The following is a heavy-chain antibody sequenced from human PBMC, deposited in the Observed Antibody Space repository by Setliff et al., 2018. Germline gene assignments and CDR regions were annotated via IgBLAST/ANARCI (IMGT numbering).Heavy chain of an antibody. Sequence: PSETLSLTCTVSGGSISSGTYYWSWIRQPDGKGLEWIGYIYFSGSTYYNPSLKSRVTLSLDTSKNQFSLKLNSVTAADTVVYYCARLNFWSGFWYFTLWGQGTPVTVSS. V-gene: IGHV4-61*10. CDR1: GGSISSGTYY. CDR2: IYFSGST. J-gene: IGHJ4*02. D-gene: IGHD3-3*01. CDR3: ARLNFWSGFWYFTL.